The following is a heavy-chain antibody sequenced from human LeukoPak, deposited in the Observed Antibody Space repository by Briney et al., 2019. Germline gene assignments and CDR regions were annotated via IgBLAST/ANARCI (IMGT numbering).Heavy chain of an antibody. J-gene: IGHJ4*02. CDR2: IYTSGIISGNT. CDR3: ARDALPGRHMTTVTTWTDY. Sequence: PSETLSLTCAVSGASISSYYWSWIRQPAGKGLEWIGRIYTSGIISGNTNYNPSLKSRVTMSVDSSKNHFSLKLSSVTAADTAVYYCARDALPGRHMTTVTTWTDYWGQGTLVTVSS. V-gene: IGHV4-4*07. D-gene: IGHD4-17*01. CDR1: GASISSYY.